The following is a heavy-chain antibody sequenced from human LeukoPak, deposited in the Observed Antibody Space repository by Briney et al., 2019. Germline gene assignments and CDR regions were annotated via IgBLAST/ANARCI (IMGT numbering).Heavy chain of an antibody. D-gene: IGHD6-19*01. Sequence: PGGSLRLSCAASGFTFSSYWMHWVRQAPGKGLVWVSRINSDGSSTSYADSVKGRFTISRDNAKNTLYLQMNSLRAEDTAVYYCARRDSSGWYGLFGMDVWAKGPRSPSPQ. J-gene: IGHJ6*04. V-gene: IGHV3-74*01. CDR1: GFTFSSYW. CDR3: ARRDSSGWYGLFGMDV. CDR2: INSDGSST.